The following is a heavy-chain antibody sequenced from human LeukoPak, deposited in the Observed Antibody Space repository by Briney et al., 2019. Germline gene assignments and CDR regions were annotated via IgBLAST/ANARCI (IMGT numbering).Heavy chain of an antibody. V-gene: IGHV1-69*04. D-gene: IGHD6-19*01. Sequence: PLASVKVSCKASGGTFSSCAISWVRQAPGQGLEWMGRIIPILGIANYAQKFLGRVTITADKSTSTAYMELSSLRSEDTAVYYCATSPGIAVAGENWFDPWGQGTLVTVSS. J-gene: IGHJ5*02. CDR2: IIPILGIA. CDR1: GGTFSSCA. CDR3: ATSPGIAVAGENWFDP.